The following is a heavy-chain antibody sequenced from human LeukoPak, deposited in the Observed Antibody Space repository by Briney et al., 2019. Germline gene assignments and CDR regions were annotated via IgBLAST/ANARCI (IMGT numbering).Heavy chain of an antibody. CDR1: GFTFSSYW. D-gene: IGHD2-15*01. J-gene: IGHJ4*02. CDR3: AGAAREIVMVVAAPDY. CDR2: IKQDGSEK. V-gene: IGHV3-7*03. Sequence: GGSLRLSCAASGFTFSSYWMSWVRQAPGKGLEWVANIKQDGSEKYYVDSVKGRFTISRDNAKNSLYLQMNSLRAEDTAVYYCAGAAREIVMVVAAPDYWGQGTLVTVSS.